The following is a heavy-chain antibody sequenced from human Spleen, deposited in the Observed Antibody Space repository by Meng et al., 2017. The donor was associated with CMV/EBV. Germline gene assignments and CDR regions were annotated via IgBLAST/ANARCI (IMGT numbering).Heavy chain of an antibody. CDR3: ARDGSY. Sequence: GGSLRLSCAASGFIFSSHEMNWVRQAPGKGLEWVSYIGSGGSTIYYADSVKGRFTISRDNAKNSLYLQMNSLRAEDTAVYYCARDGSYWGQGTLVTVSS. CDR1: GFIFSSHE. V-gene: IGHV3-48*03. D-gene: IGHD1-26*01. J-gene: IGHJ4*02. CDR2: IGSGGSTI.